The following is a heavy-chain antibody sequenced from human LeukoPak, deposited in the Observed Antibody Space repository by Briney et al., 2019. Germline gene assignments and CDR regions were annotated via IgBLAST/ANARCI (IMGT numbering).Heavy chain of an antibody. J-gene: IGHJ5*02. D-gene: IGHD6-13*01. Sequence: SETLSLTCAVYGGSFSGYYWSWIRQPPGKGLEWIGEINHSGSTNYNPSLKSRVTISVDTSKNQFSLKLSSVTAADTAVYYCARVGIIAAAGTSWFDPWGQGTLSPSPQ. CDR3: ARVGIIAAAGTSWFDP. V-gene: IGHV4-34*01. CDR2: INHSGST. CDR1: GGSFSGYY.